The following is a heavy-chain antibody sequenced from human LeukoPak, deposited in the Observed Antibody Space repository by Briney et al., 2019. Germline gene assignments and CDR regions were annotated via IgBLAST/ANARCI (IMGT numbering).Heavy chain of an antibody. D-gene: IGHD6-13*01. V-gene: IGHV4-39*07. Sequence: SETLSLTCTVSGGSISSSSYYWGWIRQPPGKGLEWIGSIYYSGSTYYNPSLKSRVTMSVDTSKNQFSLKLSSVTAADTAVYYCAAPVVHSSSWYIPHWGQGTLVTVSS. J-gene: IGHJ4*02. CDR3: AAPVVHSSSWYIPH. CDR1: GGSISSSSYY. CDR2: IYYSGST.